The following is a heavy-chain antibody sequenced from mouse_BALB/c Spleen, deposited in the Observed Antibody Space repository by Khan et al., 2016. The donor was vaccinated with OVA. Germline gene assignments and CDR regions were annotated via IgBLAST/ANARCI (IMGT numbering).Heavy chain of an antibody. CDR3: ARSLYYSYGYALDC. CDR1: GYSITSDYA. CDR2: ISSTGGT. D-gene: IGHD2-14*01. J-gene: IGHJ4*01. Sequence: EVKLLESGPGLVKPSQSLSLTCTVTGYSITSDYAWNWIRQFPGNKLEWMGYISSTGGTSYNPSLKSRISITRDTSKNQFFLKLKSVTAEDTATYYCARSLYYSYGYALDCWGRGTLVTVSS. V-gene: IGHV3-2*02.